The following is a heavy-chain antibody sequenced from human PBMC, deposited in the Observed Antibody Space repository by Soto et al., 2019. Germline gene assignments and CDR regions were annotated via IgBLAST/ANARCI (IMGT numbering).Heavy chain of an antibody. D-gene: IGHD4-17*01. CDR1: GGSISSSSYY. CDR3: ARRETTVTTEYFDY. J-gene: IGHJ4*02. Sequence: TLSLTCTVSGGSISSSSYYWGWIRQPPGKGLEWIGSIYYSGSTYYNPSLKSRVTISVDTSKNQFSLKLSSVTAADTAVYYCARRETTVTTEYFDYWGQGTLVTVSS. V-gene: IGHV4-39*01. CDR2: IYYSGST.